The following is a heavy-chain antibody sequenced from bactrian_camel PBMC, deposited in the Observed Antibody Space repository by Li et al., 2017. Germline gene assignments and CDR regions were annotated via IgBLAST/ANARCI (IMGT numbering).Heavy chain of an antibody. CDR2: MISTGGRT. J-gene: IGHJ4*01. CDR1: GVIFSNYA. D-gene: IGHD7*01. CDR3: AGGNVLYEVTT. Sequence: DVQLVESGGGLVQPGGSLRLSCAASGVIFSNYAMSWVRQAPGKGLERVSVMISTGGRTYYADSVKGRLTISRDNAKNTLYLQLNSLKSEDTAMYFCAGGNVLYEVTTWGQGTQVTVS. V-gene: IGHV3S31*01.